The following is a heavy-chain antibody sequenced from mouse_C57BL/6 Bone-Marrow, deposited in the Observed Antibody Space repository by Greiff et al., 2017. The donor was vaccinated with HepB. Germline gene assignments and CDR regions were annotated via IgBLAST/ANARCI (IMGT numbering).Heavy chain of an antibody. D-gene: IGHD2-5*01. CDR2: IYPGSGST. CDR1: GYTFTSYW. CDR3: ARGDYYSNYFWYFDV. V-gene: IGHV1-55*01. Sequence: QLQQPGAELVKPGASVKMSCKASGYTFTSYWITWVKQRPGQGLEWIGDIYPGSGSTNYNEKFKSKATLTVDTSSSTAYMQLSSLTSEDSAVYYCARGDYYSNYFWYFDVWGTGTTVTVSS. J-gene: IGHJ1*03.